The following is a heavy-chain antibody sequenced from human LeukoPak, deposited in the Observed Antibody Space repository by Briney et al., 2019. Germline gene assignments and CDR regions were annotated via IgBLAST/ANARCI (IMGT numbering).Heavy chain of an antibody. CDR2: TRNKANSYTT. CDR3: AGGSGFDI. D-gene: IGHD3-16*01. J-gene: IGHJ3*02. V-gene: IGHV3-72*01. Sequence: GGSLRLSCAASGFTFSDHYMHWVRQAPGKGLEWVGRTRNKANSYTTEYAASVKGRFTISRDDSKNSLYLQMSSLKTEDTAVYYCAGGSGFDIWGQGTKVTVSS. CDR1: GFTFSDHY.